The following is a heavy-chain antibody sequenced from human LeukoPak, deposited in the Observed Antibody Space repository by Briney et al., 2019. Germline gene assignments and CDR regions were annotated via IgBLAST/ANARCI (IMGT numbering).Heavy chain of an antibody. V-gene: IGHV1-2*04. J-gene: IGHJ3*02. D-gene: IGHD2-21*01. CDR1: GYIFTGYY. Sequence: ASVKVSCKASGYIFTGYYLHWVRQAPGQGLEWMGRINPNSDDTKYAQKFQGWVTMTRDTSISTAYMEVSRLTSDDTAVYYCARGVIANSWITGAVDIWGQGTMVTVSS. CDR3: ARGVIANSWITGAVDI. CDR2: INPNSDDT.